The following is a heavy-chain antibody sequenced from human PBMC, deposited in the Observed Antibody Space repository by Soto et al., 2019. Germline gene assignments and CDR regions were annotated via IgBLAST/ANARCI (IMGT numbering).Heavy chain of an antibody. D-gene: IGHD3-22*01. Sequence: PGGSLRLSCAASGFTFSSYGMHWVRQAPGKGLEWVAVISYDGSNKYYADSVKGRFTISRDNSKNTLYLQMNSLRAEDTAVYYCAKTASSGYYNYFDYWGQGTLVTVSS. CDR2: ISYDGSNK. J-gene: IGHJ4*02. CDR3: AKTASSGYYNYFDY. CDR1: GFTFSSYG. V-gene: IGHV3-30*18.